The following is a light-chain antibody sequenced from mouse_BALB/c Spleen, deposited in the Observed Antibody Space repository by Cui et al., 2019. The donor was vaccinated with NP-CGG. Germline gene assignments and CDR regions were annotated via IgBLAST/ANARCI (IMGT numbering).Light chain of an antibody. V-gene: IGLV1*01. J-gene: IGLJ1*01. CDR2: GTN. Sequence: QAVVPQESALTTSPGETVTLTSRSSTGAVSTSNYANWVQEKPDHLFTGLIGGTNNRAPGVPAKFSGSLIGDKAALTITGAQTEDEALYFCALWYSNHWVFGGGTKLTVL. CDR3: ALWYSNHWV. CDR1: TGAVSTSNY.